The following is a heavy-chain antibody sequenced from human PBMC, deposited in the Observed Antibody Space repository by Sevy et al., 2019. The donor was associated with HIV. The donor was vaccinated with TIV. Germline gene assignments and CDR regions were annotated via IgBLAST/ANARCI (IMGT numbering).Heavy chain of an antibody. V-gene: IGHV3-23*01. CDR2: ISGSGDSK. CDR3: AKVGDGFWSGPEINWFDP. CDR1: GFNFHSYA. D-gene: IGHD3-3*01. J-gene: IGHJ5*02. Sequence: GGSLRLSCAASGFNFHSYAMTWVRQAPGKGLEWVAAISGSGDSKYYAHSMRGRFSLSRDNLKNTVFLQLNSLRVEDTAVYFCAKVGDGFWSGPEINWFDPWGPGTLVTVSS.